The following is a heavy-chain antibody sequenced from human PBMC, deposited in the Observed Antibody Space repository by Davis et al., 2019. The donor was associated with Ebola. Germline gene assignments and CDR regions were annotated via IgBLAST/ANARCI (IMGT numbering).Heavy chain of an antibody. V-gene: IGHV1-8*01. CDR3: TRRGRFDP. CDR2: KNPNSGNT. CDR1: GYTFASYD. Sequence: AASVKVSCKASGYTFASYDINWVRQATGQGLEWMGWKNPNSGNTGYAQKFQGRVTMTRNTSISTAYMELGSLRSEDTAVYYCTRRGRFDPWGQGTLVTVSS. J-gene: IGHJ5*02.